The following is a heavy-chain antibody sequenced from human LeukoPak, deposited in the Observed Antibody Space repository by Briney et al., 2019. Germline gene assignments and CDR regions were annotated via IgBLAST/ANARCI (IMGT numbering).Heavy chain of an antibody. Sequence: WESLMISCKGSGYSFPSYWIGWVRQMPGKGLEWMGVIYPGDSHPRYSPSFQGQVTISADKSISTAFLQWSSLKASDTAMYYCARHLSGSYSGYYFDYWGQGTLVTVSS. CDR3: ARHLSGSYSGYYFDY. J-gene: IGHJ4*02. CDR1: GYSFPSYW. V-gene: IGHV5-51*01. CDR2: IYPGDSHP. D-gene: IGHD1-26*01.